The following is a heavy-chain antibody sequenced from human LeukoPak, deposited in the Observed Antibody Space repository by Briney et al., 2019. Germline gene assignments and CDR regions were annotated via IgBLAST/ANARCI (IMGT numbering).Heavy chain of an antibody. Sequence: PSETLSLTCTVSGGSVSSGSHYWSWIRQPPGKRLEWIGYINDSGSTSYNPSLKSRVTISVDTSQYQFSLKLTSVTAADTAVYYCARAVVLYYFDYWGQGTLVTVSS. D-gene: IGHD3-22*01. CDR3: ARAVVLYYFDY. CDR1: GGSVSSGSHY. CDR2: INDSGST. J-gene: IGHJ4*02. V-gene: IGHV4-61*01.